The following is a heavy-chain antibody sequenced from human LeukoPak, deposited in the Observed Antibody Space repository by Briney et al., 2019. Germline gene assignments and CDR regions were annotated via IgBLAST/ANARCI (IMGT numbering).Heavy chain of an antibody. CDR1: GFSVTTSGVG. CDR3: AHRRGGYNWNHGDFDY. J-gene: IGHJ4*02. Sequence: ESGPTLVSPTQTLTLTRTFSGFSVTTSGVGVGWIRQPPGKAPEWLALIYWDNDKRYSPSLKTRLTITKDTSKNLVVFIMTDMDPVDTATYFCAHRRGGYNWNHGDFDYWGQGTLVTVSS. CDR2: IYWDNDK. V-gene: IGHV2-5*02. D-gene: IGHD1-14*01.